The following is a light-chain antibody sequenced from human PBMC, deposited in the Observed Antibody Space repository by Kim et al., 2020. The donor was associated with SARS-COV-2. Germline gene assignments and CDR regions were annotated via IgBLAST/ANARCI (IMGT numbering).Light chain of an antibody. CDR2: DAS. J-gene: IGKJ4*01. CDR3: QHAGS. CDR1: QSVGDH. V-gene: IGKV3-11*01. Sequence: ATLSLPPGERAIFSCRASQSVGDHFAWYQQKPGRAPRLLIYDASNRATGIPDRFSASGSGTDFTLSINSLEPDDFAVYYCQHAGSFGGGTKVDIK.